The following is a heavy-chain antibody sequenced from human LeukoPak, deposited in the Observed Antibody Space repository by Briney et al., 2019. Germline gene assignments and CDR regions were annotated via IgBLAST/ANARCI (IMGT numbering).Heavy chain of an antibody. V-gene: IGHV3-30*04. D-gene: IGHD2-2*01. CDR3: ARDVVSSTSFRASDI. CDR2: IAYDGSNK. CDR1: GFTFRSYA. J-gene: IGHJ3*02. Sequence: PGGSLRLSCAASGFTFRSYAMHWVRQAPGKGLEWVAVIAYDGSNKYYADSVKGRFTISRDNSKNTLYLQMNSLRAEDTAVYYCARDVVSSTSFRASDIWGQGTVVTVS.